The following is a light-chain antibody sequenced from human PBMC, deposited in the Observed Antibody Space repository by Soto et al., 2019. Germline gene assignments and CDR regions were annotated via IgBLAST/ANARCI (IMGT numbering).Light chain of an antibody. J-gene: IGKJ4*01. CDR3: QHYNSYSRLT. Sequence: DIPMTQSPSTLSGSVGDRVTITCRASQTISSWLAWYQQKPGKAPKLLIYKASTLKSGVPSRFSGSGSGTEFTLTISSLQPDDFATYYCQHYNSYSRLTFGGGTKVEIK. V-gene: IGKV1-5*03. CDR1: QTISSW. CDR2: KAS.